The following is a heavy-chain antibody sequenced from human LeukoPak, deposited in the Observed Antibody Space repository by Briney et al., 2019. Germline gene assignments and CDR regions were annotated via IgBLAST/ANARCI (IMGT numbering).Heavy chain of an antibody. CDR3: ARGHDILTGYYYDPFDY. D-gene: IGHD3-9*01. Sequence: GASVKVSCKASGYTFTSYDINWVRQATGQGLEWMGWMNPNSGNTGYAQKFQGRVTMTRNTSTSTAYMELSSLRSEDTAVYYCARGHDILTGYYYDPFDYWGQGTLVTVSS. V-gene: IGHV1-8*01. CDR1: GYTFTSYD. CDR2: MNPNSGNT. J-gene: IGHJ4*02.